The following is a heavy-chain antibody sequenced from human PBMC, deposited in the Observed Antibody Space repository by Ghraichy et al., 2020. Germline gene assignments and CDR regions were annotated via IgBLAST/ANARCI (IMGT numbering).Heavy chain of an antibody. V-gene: IGHV3-23*01. CDR1: GFTFSSYA. J-gene: IGHJ5*02. CDR2: ISGSGGST. D-gene: IGHD2-2*01. Sequence: GESLNISCAASGFTFSSYAMSWVRQAPGKGLEWVSAISGSGGSTYYADSVKGRFTISRDNSKNTLYLQMNSLRAEDTAVYYCAKDCSSTSCYNRGFDPWGQGTLFTVSS. CDR3: AKDCSSTSCYNRGFDP.